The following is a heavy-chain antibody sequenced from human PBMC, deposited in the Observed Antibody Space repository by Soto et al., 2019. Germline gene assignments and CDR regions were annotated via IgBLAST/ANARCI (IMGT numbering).Heavy chain of an antibody. Sequence: TLSLPCAVSGGSISSGGYFWAWIRQHPGKGLEWIGNIYYSGSPYYNPSLKSRVTISVDTSKNQISLKLSSVTAADTAVYYCARDGRLGDLSLDYWGQGTLVTVSS. V-gene: IGHV4-31*11. CDR1: GGSISSGGYF. CDR3: ARDGRLGDLSLDY. J-gene: IGHJ4*02. CDR2: IYYSGSP. D-gene: IGHD3-16*02.